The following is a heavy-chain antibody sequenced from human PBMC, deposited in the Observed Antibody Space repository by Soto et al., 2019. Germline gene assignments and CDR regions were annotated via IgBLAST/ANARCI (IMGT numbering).Heavy chain of an antibody. D-gene: IGHD5-12*01. Sequence: SETLSLTSTVSGGSISSYDWSWSRQPPGKGLEWVGGIDYSGNTYYNPSLKSRVTRSVDTSKNQFSLKLTSVTAADTAVYYCARVLIVATIIDLWGQGTMVTVSS. J-gene: IGHJ3*01. CDR3: ARVLIVATIIDL. V-gene: IGHV4-59*05. CDR2: IDYSGNT. CDR1: GGSISSYD.